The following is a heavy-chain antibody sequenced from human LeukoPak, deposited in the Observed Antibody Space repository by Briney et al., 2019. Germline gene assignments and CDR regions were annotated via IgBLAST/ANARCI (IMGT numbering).Heavy chain of an antibody. Sequence: SETLSLTCAVSGGSISTYYWSWIRQPAGKGLEWIGRIYTSGSTNYNPSLKSRVTMSVDTSKNQFSLKLTSVTAADTAVYYCARDLGSNWYFDSWGQGTQVTVSS. CDR3: ARDLGSNWYFDS. D-gene: IGHD6-13*01. J-gene: IGHJ4*02. V-gene: IGHV4-4*07. CDR1: GGSISTYY. CDR2: IYTSGST.